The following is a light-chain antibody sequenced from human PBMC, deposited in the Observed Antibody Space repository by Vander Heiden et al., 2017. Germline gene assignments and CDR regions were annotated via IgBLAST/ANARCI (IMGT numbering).Light chain of an antibody. Sequence: SYELPQPPSVSVSPGQTARIICSGDALPKQYAYWYQQKPGQAPVLVIYKDSERPSGIPERFSGSSSGTTVTLTINGVQAEDEADYYCQSADSSGTYRVFGGGTKLTVL. CDR1: ALPKQY. CDR2: KDS. CDR3: QSADSSGTYRV. V-gene: IGLV3-25*03. J-gene: IGLJ3*02.